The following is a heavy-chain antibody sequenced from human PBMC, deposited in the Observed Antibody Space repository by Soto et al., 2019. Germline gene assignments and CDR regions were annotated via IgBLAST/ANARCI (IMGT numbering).Heavy chain of an antibody. J-gene: IGHJ6*03. Sequence: QVQLVQSGAEVRKPGASVTVSCRSSGDSFNDYYMHWVRQAPGQGFEWMGWINPNGGVTKYAQKFQGWVSMTRDTSIRTVYMQLSRLRSDHTAVYHCARESGGATATLDYYYFYMDVWGTGTTVTVSS. V-gene: IGHV1-2*04. D-gene: IGHD5-12*01. CDR2: INPNGGVT. CDR3: ARESGGATATLDYYYFYMDV. CDR1: GDSFNDYY.